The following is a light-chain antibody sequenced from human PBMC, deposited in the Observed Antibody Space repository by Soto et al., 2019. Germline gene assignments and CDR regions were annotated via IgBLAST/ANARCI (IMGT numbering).Light chain of an antibody. CDR2: GAS. Sequence: EIVITQSPATLSVSPGERVTLSCRASQSVNRNLAWYQQKPGQAPRLLIYGASTRATGIPARFSGSGSGTDFTLTISSLQSEDFAVYYCQQYNNWPRTFGLGTKVDI. J-gene: IGKJ1*01. CDR3: QQYNNWPRT. V-gene: IGKV3-15*01. CDR1: QSVNRN.